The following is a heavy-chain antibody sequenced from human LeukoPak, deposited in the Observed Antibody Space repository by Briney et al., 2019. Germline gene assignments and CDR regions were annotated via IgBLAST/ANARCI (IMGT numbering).Heavy chain of an antibody. D-gene: IGHD6-6*01. CDR2: IYYSGAT. J-gene: IGHJ4*02. Sequence: PSETLSLTCTVSGDSISSSSYYWGWIRRPPGKGLEWIGSIYYSGATYYNPSLKSRVTISVDTSKNQFSLKLSSVTAADTAVYYCARHAYSSSGRADYWGQGTLVTVSS. V-gene: IGHV4-39*01. CDR3: ARHAYSSSGRADY. CDR1: GDSISSSSYY.